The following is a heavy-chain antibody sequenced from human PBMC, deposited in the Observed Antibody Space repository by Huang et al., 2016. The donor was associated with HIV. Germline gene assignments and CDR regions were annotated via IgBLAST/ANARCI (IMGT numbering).Heavy chain of an antibody. CDR3: AKRGGAWGSPYAFDL. J-gene: IGHJ3*01. V-gene: IGHV1-69*13. CDR2: INPRFGTR. D-gene: IGHD3-16*01. CDR1: GGSFNNFG. Sequence: QVQLVQSGAEVRKPGSSVKVSCRASGGSFNNFGINWVRQAPGQGLEGMGVINPRFGTRNDEQRVKDRVTITADETTGVVHLEVTSLRSDDTAVYFCAKRGGAWGSPYAFDLWGPGTMVTVSS.